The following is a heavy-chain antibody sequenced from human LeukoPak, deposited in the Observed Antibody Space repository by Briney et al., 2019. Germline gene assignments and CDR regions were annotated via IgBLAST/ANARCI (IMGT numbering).Heavy chain of an antibody. CDR2: ISSSGSTI. D-gene: IGHD5-24*01. CDR1: GFTFSSYE. CDR3: ARGGWLQLMGEFDY. V-gene: IGHV3-48*03. J-gene: IGHJ4*02. Sequence: PGGSLRLSCAASGFTFSSYEMNWVRQAPGKGLEWVSYISSSGSTIYYADSVKGRFTISRDNAKNSLYLQMNSLRAEDTAVYYCARGGWLQLMGEFDYWGQGTLVTVSS.